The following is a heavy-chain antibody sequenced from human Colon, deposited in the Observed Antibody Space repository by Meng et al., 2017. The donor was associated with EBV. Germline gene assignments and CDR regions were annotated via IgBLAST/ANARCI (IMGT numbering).Heavy chain of an antibody. CDR3: GTLKYTSGFYGPAY. Sequence: QVHRGQSWSELKKPGASEKVSCEASEYTFTRYPMNWVRQAPGQGLEWMGWISTNTGNPTYAQGFTGRFVFSVDTSVSTAYLQISSLKAEDTAVYYCGTLKYTSGFYGPAYWGQGALVTVSS. V-gene: IGHV7-4-1*02. CDR2: ISTNTGNP. CDR1: EYTFTRYP. J-gene: IGHJ4*02. D-gene: IGHD6-19*01.